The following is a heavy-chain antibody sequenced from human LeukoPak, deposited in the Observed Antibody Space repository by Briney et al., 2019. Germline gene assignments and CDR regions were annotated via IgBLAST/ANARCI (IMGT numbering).Heavy chain of an antibody. CDR1: GFTFSSYA. J-gene: IGHJ3*02. CDR3: ARDGVMVYAIGAFDI. V-gene: IGHV3-64*01. CDR2: ISSNGGST. Sequence: PGGTLRLSCAASGFTFSSYAMHWVRQAPGKGLEYVSAISSNGGSTYYANSAKGRFTISRDNSKNTLYLQMGSLRAEDMAVYYCARDGVMVYAIGAFDIWGQGTMVTVSS. D-gene: IGHD2-8*01.